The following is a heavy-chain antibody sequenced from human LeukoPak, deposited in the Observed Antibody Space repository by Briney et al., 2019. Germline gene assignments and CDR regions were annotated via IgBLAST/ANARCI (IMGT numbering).Heavy chain of an antibody. J-gene: IGHJ6*04. D-gene: IGHD1-26*01. Sequence: PSETLSLTCTVSGGSMSRASHYWGWIRQPPGNGLEWLGNIHYSGRTYYNPSLKSRATISVDMSKNQFSLKLSSVTPTTPAFYYCAIHDLWVGGTTNDYGMDVWGKGTAVTVSS. CDR1: GGSMSRASHY. CDR2: IHYSGRT. CDR3: AIHDLWVGGTTNDYGMDV. V-gene: IGHV4-39*01.